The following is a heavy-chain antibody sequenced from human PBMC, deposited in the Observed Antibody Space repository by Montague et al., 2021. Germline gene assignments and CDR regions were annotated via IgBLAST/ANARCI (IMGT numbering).Heavy chain of an antibody. CDR1: GFSFSSYW. D-gene: IGHD6-13*01. CDR2: ITLDGSST. V-gene: IGHV3-74*01. Sequence: SLRLSCAASGFSFSSYWMHWVRQAPGKGLLWVSRITLDGSSTTFADSVKGRFTTSRDNAKATLYLQMNSLRVEDMAVYYCARNLASAAPGAFDIWGQGTMVTGSS. J-gene: IGHJ3*02. CDR3: ARNLASAAPGAFDI.